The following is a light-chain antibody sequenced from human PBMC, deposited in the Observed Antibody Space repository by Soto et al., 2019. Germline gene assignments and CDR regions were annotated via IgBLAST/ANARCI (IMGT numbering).Light chain of an antibody. V-gene: IGLV8-61*01. CDR2: STN. CDR1: SGSVSTSYY. CDR3: VLYMGSGIQV. Sequence: VVTQEPSFSVSPGGTVTLTCGLSSGSVSTSYYPSWYQQTPGQAPRTLIYSTNTRSSGVPDRFSGSILGNKAALTITGAQADDESDYYCVLYMGSGIQVFGGGTKLTVL. J-gene: IGLJ2*01.